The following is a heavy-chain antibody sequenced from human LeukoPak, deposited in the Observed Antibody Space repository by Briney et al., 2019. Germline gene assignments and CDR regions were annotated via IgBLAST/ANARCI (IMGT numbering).Heavy chain of an antibody. D-gene: IGHD2-2*01. J-gene: IGHJ4*02. CDR2: IKQGGGKK. CDR1: GFTFSSYW. Sequence: PGGSLRLSCAAPGFTFSSYWMTWVRQAPGKGLEWVANIKQGGGKKSYVDSVKGRFTISRDNAKNSLYLQMNSLRADDTGVYYCASQPAAADVDYWGQGTLVTVSS. CDR3: ASQPAAADVDY. V-gene: IGHV3-7*03.